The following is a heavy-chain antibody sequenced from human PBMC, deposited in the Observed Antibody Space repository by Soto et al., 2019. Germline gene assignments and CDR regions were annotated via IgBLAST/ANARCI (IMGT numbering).Heavy chain of an antibody. CDR3: ARLGYDILTGYSNWFDP. V-gene: IGHV4-59*08. Sequence: SETLSLTCTVSGGSISSYYWSWIRQPPGKGLEWIGYIYYSGSTNYNPSLKSRVTISVDTSKNQFSLKLSSVTAADTAVYYCARLGYDILTGYSNWFDPWGQGTLVTVSS. CDR2: IYYSGST. J-gene: IGHJ5*02. CDR1: GGSISSYY. D-gene: IGHD3-9*01.